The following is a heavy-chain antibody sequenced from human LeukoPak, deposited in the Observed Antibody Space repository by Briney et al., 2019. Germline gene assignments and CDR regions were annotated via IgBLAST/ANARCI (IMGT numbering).Heavy chain of an antibody. CDR1: GFTFSSYW. J-gene: IGHJ4*02. D-gene: IGHD3-10*01. CDR2: INSDGSST. V-gene: IGHV3-74*01. CDR3: ARSYGSGSYYAVSPSDY. Sequence: GGSLRLSCAASGFTFSSYWMHWVRQAPGKGLVWVSRINSDGSSTSYADSVKGRFTTSRDNAKNTLYLQMNSLRAEDTAVYYCARSYGSGSYYAVSPSDYWGQGTLVTVSS.